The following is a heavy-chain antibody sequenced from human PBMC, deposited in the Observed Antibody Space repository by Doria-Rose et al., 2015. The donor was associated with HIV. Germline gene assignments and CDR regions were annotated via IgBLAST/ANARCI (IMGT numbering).Heavy chain of an antibody. D-gene: IGHD2-2*01. V-gene: IGHV4-34*01. CDR1: GGSFSGYY. CDR3: ARRGSMSSPPTY. J-gene: IGHJ4*02. Sequence: QVQLQQWGAGLLKPSETLSLTCAVYGGSFSGYYWTWIRQPPGKGLEWIGEMSPSGGTDYNPSLRSRVPISLDTSQYQVSLTLTSVTAADTALYFCARRGSMSSPPTYWGQGTMVTVSS. CDR2: MSPSGGT.